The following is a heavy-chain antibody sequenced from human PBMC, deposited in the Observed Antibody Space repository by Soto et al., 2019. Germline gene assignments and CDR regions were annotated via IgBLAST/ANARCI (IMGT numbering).Heavy chain of an antibody. CDR1: GGSISSGGYS. J-gene: IGHJ5*02. D-gene: IGHD2-2*01. Sequence: SETLSLTCAVSGGSISSGGYSWSWIRQPPGKGLEWIGYIYHSGSTYYNPSLKSRVTISVDRSKNQFSLKLSSVTAADTAVYYCARMYCSSTSCYYNWFDPWGQGTLVTVSS. CDR2: IYHSGST. CDR3: ARMYCSSTSCYYNWFDP. V-gene: IGHV4-30-2*01.